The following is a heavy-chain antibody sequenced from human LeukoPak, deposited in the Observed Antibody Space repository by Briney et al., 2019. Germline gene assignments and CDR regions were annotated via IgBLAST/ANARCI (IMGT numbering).Heavy chain of an antibody. J-gene: IGHJ4*02. CDR2: ISTYNANT. Sequence: GASVKVSCKASGYSFTSYGTSWVRQAPGQGLEWMGWISTYNANTNYALKLQGRVTLTTDTSTSTAYMELKSLRSDDTAVYYCAREECSIGVCYPSGYWGQGTLVTVSS. V-gene: IGHV1-18*01. CDR1: GYSFTSYG. D-gene: IGHD2-8*01. CDR3: AREECSIGVCYPSGY.